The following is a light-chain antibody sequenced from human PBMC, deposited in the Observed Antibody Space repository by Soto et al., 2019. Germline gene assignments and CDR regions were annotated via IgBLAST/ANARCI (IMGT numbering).Light chain of an antibody. J-gene: IGKJ1*01. CDR3: KQYGSSPPT. Sequence: EIVLTQSPGTLSLSPGERATLSCRASQSVSSSYLAWYQQKPGQAPRLLIYGASSRATGIPDRFSGSGSGTDFTLTISRLETDDFAVYYCKQYGSSPPTFGHGTKVEIK. CDR2: GAS. CDR1: QSVSSSY. V-gene: IGKV3-20*01.